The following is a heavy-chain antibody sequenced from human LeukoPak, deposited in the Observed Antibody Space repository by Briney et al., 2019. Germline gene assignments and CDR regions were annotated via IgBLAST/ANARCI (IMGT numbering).Heavy chain of an antibody. Sequence: GASVKVSCKASPDTFTRYGITWVRQAPGQGLEWMGWIRACNGDTNYAQKFQGRVTMTAERSTNTAYMELRGLTFDDTAVFYCATTTATSGSSLYWGQGTLVNVAS. V-gene: IGHV1-18*01. CDR1: PDTFTRYG. J-gene: IGHJ4*02. CDR2: IRACNGDT. D-gene: IGHD6-19*01. CDR3: ATTTATSGSSLY.